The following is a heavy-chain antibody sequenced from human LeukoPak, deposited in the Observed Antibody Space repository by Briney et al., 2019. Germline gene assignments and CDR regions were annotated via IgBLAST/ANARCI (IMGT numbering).Heavy chain of an antibody. D-gene: IGHD1-26*01. Sequence: SETLSLTCTVSGGSISSGGYYWSWIRQPPGKGLEWIGYIYHSGSTYYNPSLKSRVTISVDRSKNQFSLKLSSVTAADTAVYYCARVRGGSYSDWYFDLWGRGTLVTVSS. CDR3: ARVRGGSYSDWYFDL. V-gene: IGHV4-30-2*01. CDR2: IYHSGST. J-gene: IGHJ2*01. CDR1: GGSISSGGYY.